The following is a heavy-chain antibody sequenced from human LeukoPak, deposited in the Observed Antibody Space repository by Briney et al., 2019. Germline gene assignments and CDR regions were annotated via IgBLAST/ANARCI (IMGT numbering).Heavy chain of an antibody. J-gene: IGHJ4*02. V-gene: IGHV3-30*18. CDR1: GFTFSSYG. CDR3: AKEERITIVGVVIAVGRYFDY. CDR2: ISYDGSNK. Sequence: GGSLRLSCAASGFTFSSYGMHWVRQAPDKGLEWVAVISYDGSNKYYADSVKGRFTISRDNSKNTLYLQMNSLRAEDTAVYYCAKEERITIVGVVIAVGRYFDYWGQGTLVTVSS. D-gene: IGHD3-3*01.